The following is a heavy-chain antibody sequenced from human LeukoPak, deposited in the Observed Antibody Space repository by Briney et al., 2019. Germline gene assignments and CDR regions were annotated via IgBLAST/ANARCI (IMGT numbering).Heavy chain of an antibody. J-gene: IGHJ4*02. Sequence: PSGTLSLTCTVSGGPISTYYWSWVRQPAGKGLEWIGRIHTSGSVDYNPSLKSRVTMSVDTSKKQFSLTLSSVTAADTAMYYCAREGSMTARPFVSIDYWGQGTLVTVSP. CDR2: IHTSGSV. CDR1: GGPISTYY. V-gene: IGHV4-4*07. CDR3: AREGSMTARPFVSIDY. D-gene: IGHD6-6*01.